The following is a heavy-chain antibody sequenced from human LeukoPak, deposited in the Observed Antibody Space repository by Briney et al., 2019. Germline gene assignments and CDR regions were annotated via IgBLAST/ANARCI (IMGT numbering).Heavy chain of an antibody. V-gene: IGHV3-30*02. Sequence: GGSLRLSCAASGFTFISYGMYWVRQAPGKGLESVAFIRYDGSNKYYADSVKGRFNVSRDNSKNTLYLQMKSLRAEDTAVYYCAKGGGYEAQYYYYYLDVWGKGTTVTISS. CDR3: AKGGGYEAQYYYYYLDV. CDR1: GFTFISYG. D-gene: IGHD5-12*01. CDR2: IRYDGSNK. J-gene: IGHJ6*03.